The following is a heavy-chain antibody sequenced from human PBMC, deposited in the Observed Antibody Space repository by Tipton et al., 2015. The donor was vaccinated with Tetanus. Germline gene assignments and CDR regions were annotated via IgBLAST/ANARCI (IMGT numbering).Heavy chain of an antibody. Sequence: TLSLTCTVSGGSISSGDYYWSWIRQPPGKGLEWIGDIYYSGTTYYSPSLKSRVTISVDTSNNQFSLKVTSVTAADTAVYYCARVFTRGYTSGTAFDYWGQGALVTVSS. D-gene: IGHD5-12*01. CDR1: GGSISSGDYY. J-gene: IGHJ4*02. CDR3: ARVFTRGYTSGTAFDY. CDR2: IYYSGTT. V-gene: IGHV4-30-4*01.